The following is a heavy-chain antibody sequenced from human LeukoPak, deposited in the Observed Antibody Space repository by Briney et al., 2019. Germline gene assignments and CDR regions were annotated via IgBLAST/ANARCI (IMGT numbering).Heavy chain of an antibody. J-gene: IGHJ3*02. Sequence: GGSLRLSCAASGFTFSSYWMSWVRQAPGKGLEWVANINQDGSEKYYVDSVKGRFTISRDNAKNSLYLQMNSLRAEDTAVYYCARDRHPIFGGYFDIWGQGTMVTVSS. CDR3: ARDRHPIFGGYFDI. CDR1: GFTFSSYW. CDR2: INQDGSEK. D-gene: IGHD3-3*01. V-gene: IGHV3-7*01.